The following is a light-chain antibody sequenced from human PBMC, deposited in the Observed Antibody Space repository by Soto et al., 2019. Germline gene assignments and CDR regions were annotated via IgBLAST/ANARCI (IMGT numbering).Light chain of an antibody. Sequence: EGVLTQSPGTLSLSPGESATLSCRASQSVSSNYLAWYQQKPGQAPRLLIYGVSTRATGIPDRFSGSGSVTDFSLTISRLEPEDFALYYCQQYFTSPLTFGGGTKVEIK. CDR1: QSVSSNY. V-gene: IGKV3-20*01. CDR3: QQYFTSPLT. CDR2: GVS. J-gene: IGKJ4*01.